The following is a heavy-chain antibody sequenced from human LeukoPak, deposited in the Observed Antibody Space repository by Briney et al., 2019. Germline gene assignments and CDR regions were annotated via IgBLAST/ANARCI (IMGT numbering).Heavy chain of an antibody. CDR3: AKERYRAAAGTWFDY. J-gene: IGHJ4*02. CDR2: ISHDGSNK. D-gene: IGHD6-13*01. CDR1: GFTFSSYG. V-gene: IGHV3-30*18. Sequence: PGGSLRLSCAASGFTFSSYGMHWVRQGPGKGLEWVALISHDGSNKYYADSAKGRFTISRDNSKNTLYLQMNSLRAEDTAAYYCAKERYRAAAGTWFDYWGQGTLVTVSS.